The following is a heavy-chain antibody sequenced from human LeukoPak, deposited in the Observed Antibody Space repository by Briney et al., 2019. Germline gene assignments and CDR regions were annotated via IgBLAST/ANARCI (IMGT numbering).Heavy chain of an antibody. D-gene: IGHD3-9*01. CDR1: GYTFTGYY. J-gene: IGHJ5*02. CDR2: SNPNSGGT. CDR3: ARHYGNDILTESGFDP. V-gene: IGHV1-2*02. Sequence: ASVKVSCKASGYTFTGYYSHWLRQDPGQGLEWMGWSNPNSGGTNYAQKFQNRVTMIRDTSISTAYMELGRLRSDDTDVYYCARHYGNDILTESGFDPWGQGTLVTVSS.